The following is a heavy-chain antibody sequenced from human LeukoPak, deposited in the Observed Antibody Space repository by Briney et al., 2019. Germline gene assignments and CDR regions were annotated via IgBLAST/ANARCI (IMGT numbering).Heavy chain of an antibody. CDR2: ISSSSSYI. J-gene: IGHJ3*02. CDR3: AREDTIFGVTDAFDI. D-gene: IGHD3-3*01. Sequence: AGGSLRLSCAASGFTFSSYSMNWVRQAPGKGLEWVSSISSSSSYIYYADSVKGRSTISRDNAKNSLYLQMNSLRAEDTAVYYCAREDTIFGVTDAFDIWGQGTMVTVSS. V-gene: IGHV3-21*01. CDR1: GFTFSSYS.